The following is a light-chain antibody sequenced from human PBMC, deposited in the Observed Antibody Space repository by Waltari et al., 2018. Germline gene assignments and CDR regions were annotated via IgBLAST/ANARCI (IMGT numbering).Light chain of an antibody. V-gene: IGKV3-20*01. CDR2: GTS. Sequence: DIVLAQSPGPLSLPPGERATLSCRASKSVSGNYLAWYQQKHGQAPRLSIYGTSNRATGISDRFSGSGSGTYFTLTISRLEPEDVAVYYCQQGSNSPWTFGQGTKVAIK. J-gene: IGKJ1*01. CDR3: QQGSNSPWT. CDR1: KSVSGNY.